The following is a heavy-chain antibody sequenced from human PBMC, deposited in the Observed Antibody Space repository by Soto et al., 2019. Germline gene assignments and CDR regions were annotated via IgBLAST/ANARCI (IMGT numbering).Heavy chain of an antibody. CDR2: ISAYNGNT. J-gene: IGHJ4*02. CDR3: ARDPNSWGDFWSGYYPKFDY. Sequence: ASVKVSCKASGYTFTSYGISWVRQAPGQGLEWMGWISAYNGNTNYAQKLQGRVTMTTDTSTSTAYMELRSLRSDDTAVYYCARDPNSWGDFWSGYYPKFDYWGQGTLVTVSS. D-gene: IGHD3-3*01. V-gene: IGHV1-18*01. CDR1: GYTFTSYG.